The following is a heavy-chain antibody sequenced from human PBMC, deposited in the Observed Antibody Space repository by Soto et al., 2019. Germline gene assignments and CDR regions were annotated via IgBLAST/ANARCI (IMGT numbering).Heavy chain of an antibody. CDR2: TSYDGSNK. Sequence: QVHLVESGGGVVQPGASLRLSCVGSGFTFRSYVIHWVRQAPGKGLEWVALTSYDGSNKYYDDSVKGRFTISRDNSRNTVDLHMDSPRLEDTALYYCARWGTTGGLDVWGQGTLVSVSS. J-gene: IGHJ4*02. D-gene: IGHD3-16*01. V-gene: IGHV3-30*19. CDR3: ARWGTTGGLDV. CDR1: GFTFRSYV.